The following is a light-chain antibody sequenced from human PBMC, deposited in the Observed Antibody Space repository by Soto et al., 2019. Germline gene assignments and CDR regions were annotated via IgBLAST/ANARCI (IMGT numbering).Light chain of an antibody. CDR3: HHYAST. CDR2: GAS. J-gene: IGKJ1*01. Sequence: EIVLTQSPGTLSLSPGESATLSCRASQSIGSNYLAWYQQKPGQAPRLIIFGASSRATGVPDRFSGSGSGTDFTLTISRLEPEDFAVYFCHHYASTFGQGTKVDIK. CDR1: QSIGSNY. V-gene: IGKV3-20*01.